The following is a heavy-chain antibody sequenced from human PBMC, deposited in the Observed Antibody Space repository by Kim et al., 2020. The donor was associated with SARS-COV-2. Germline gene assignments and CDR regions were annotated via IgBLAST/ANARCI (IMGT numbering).Heavy chain of an antibody. J-gene: IGHJ5*02. V-gene: IGHV1-8*01. CDR1: GYTFTSYD. CDR3: ARIHYYDSSGNWFDP. Sequence: ASVKVSCKASGYTFTSYDIKWVRQATGQGLEWMGWMNPNSGNTGYAQKFQGRVTMTRNTSISTAYMELSSLTSEDTAVYYCARIHYYDSSGNWFDPWGQGTLVTVSS. D-gene: IGHD3-22*01. CDR2: MNPNSGNT.